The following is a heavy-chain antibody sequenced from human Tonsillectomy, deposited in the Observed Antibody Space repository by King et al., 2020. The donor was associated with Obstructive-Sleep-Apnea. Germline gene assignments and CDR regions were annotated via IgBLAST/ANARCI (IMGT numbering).Heavy chain of an antibody. CDR3: VRPTKDGYGGFDV. Sequence: VQLVESGGGVVQPGEYLRLSCAASGFSFSTTGMHWVRQAPGKGLEWVAMIFYDGSDQHYADSVKGRFAISRDNSKNTLFLHMSSLRAEDTAVYFCVRPTKDGYGGFDVWGQGTRVTASS. CDR1: GFSFSTTG. CDR2: IFYDGSDQ. J-gene: IGHJ3*01. V-gene: IGHV3-30*19. D-gene: IGHD5-24*01.